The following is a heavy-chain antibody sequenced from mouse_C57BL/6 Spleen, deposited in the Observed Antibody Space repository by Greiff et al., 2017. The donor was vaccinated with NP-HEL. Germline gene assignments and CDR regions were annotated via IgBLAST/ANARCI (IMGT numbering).Heavy chain of an antibody. CDR1: GYAFTNYL. J-gene: IGHJ2*01. CDR2: INPGSGGT. V-gene: IGHV1-54*01. CDR3: AREAYFDY. Sequence: QVQLQQSGAELVRPGPSVKVSCKASGYAFTNYLIEWVKQRPGQGLEWIGVINPGSGGTNYNEKFKGKATLTADKSSSTAYMQLSSLTSEDSAVYFCAREAYFDYWGQGTTLTVSS.